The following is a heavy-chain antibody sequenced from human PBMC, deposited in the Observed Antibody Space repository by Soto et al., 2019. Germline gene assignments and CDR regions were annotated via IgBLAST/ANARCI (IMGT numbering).Heavy chain of an antibody. CDR2: IWYDGSNK. D-gene: IGHD3-3*01. CDR3: ARDGEEYYDFWSGSWFDP. CDR1: GFTFSSYG. Sequence: GGSLRLSCAASGFTFSSYGMHWVRQAPGKGLEWVAVIWYDGSNKYYADSVKGRFTISRDNSKNTLYLQMNSLRAEDTAVYYCARDGEEYYDFWSGSWFDPWGQGTLVTVS. J-gene: IGHJ5*02. V-gene: IGHV3-33*01.